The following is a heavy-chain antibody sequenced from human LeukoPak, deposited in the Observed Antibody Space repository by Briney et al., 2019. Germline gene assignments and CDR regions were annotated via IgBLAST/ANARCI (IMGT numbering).Heavy chain of an antibody. CDR1: GGSFSGYY. J-gene: IGHJ4*02. Sequence: SETLSLTCAVYGGSFSGYYWSWICQPPGKGLEWIGEINHSGSTNYNPSLKSRVTISVDTPKNQFSLKLSSVTAADTAVYYCARRIAARPKYFDYWGQGTLVTVSS. V-gene: IGHV4-34*01. D-gene: IGHD6-6*01. CDR3: ARRIAARPKYFDY. CDR2: INHSGST.